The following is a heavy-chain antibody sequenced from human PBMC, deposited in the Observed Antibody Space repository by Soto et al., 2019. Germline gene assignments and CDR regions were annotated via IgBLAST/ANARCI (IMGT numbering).Heavy chain of an antibody. CDR3: ARSYDSWSAYLGTRWLDP. Sequence: SETLSLTCTVSGGSISSYYWSWIRQPPGKGLEWIGYIYYSGSTNYNPSLKSRVTISVDTSKNQFSLKLSSVTAADTAVYYCARSYDSWSAYLGTRWLDPRGQGTLVTVSS. D-gene: IGHD3-3*01. CDR1: GGSISSYY. J-gene: IGHJ5*02. V-gene: IGHV4-59*01. CDR2: IYYSGST.